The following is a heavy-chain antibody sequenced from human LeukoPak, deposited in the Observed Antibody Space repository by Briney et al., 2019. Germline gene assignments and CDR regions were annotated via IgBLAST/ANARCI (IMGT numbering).Heavy chain of an antibody. J-gene: IGHJ4*02. V-gene: IGHV1-24*01. D-gene: IGHD3-9*01. CDR3: AGGTDTGYPRIDY. CDR2: FDPEDGET. Sequence: ASVKVSCKVSGYTLTELSMHRVRQAPGKGLEWMGGFDPEDGETIYAQKFQGRVTMTEDTSTDTAYMELSSLRSEDTAVYYCAGGTDTGYPRIDYWGQGTLVTVSS. CDR1: GYTLTELS.